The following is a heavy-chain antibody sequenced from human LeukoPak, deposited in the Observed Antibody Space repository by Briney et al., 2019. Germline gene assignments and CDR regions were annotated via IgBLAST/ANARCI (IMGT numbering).Heavy chain of an antibody. Sequence: SETLSLTCNVSGDSISSGGYYWSWIRQHPGKGLEWIGYIYYSGSTYYNPSLKSRVTISVDTSKNQFSLKLSSVTAADTAVYYCARDPHPNGMDVWGQGTTVTVSS. CDR3: ARDPHPNGMDV. CDR2: IYYSGST. CDR1: GDSISSGGYY. J-gene: IGHJ6*02. V-gene: IGHV4-31*03.